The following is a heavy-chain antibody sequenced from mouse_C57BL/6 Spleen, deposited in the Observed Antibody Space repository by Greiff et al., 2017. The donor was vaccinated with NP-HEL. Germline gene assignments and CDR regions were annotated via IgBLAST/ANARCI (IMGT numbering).Heavy chain of an antibody. CDR1: SYTFTSYW. CDR3: ARWSYSGYFDY. CDR2: IDPSDSYT. J-gene: IGHJ2*01. Sequence: QVQLKQPGAELVMPGASVKLSCKASSYTFTSYWMHWVKQRPGQGLEWIGEIDPSDSYTNYNQKFKGKSTLTVDKSSSTAYMQLSSLTSEDSAVYYCARWSYSGYFDYWGQGTTLTVSS. D-gene: IGHD1-1*01. V-gene: IGHV1-69*01.